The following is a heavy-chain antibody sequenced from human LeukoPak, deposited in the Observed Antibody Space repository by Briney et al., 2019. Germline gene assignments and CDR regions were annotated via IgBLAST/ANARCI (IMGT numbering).Heavy chain of an antibody. V-gene: IGHV4-59*08. CDR1: GGSINSYH. J-gene: IGHJ4*02. CDR2: IYYSGST. CDR3: ARRQSSWCFDY. D-gene: IGHD6-13*01. Sequence: SETLSLTCTVSGGSINSYHWSWIRQPPGKGLEWIGYIYYSGSTSYNPSLKSRVTISVDTSKNQFSLKLSSVIAADTAVYYCARRQSSWCFDYWGQGTLVTVSS.